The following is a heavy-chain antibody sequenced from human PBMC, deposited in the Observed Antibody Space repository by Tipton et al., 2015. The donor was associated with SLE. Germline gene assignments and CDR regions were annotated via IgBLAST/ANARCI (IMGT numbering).Heavy chain of an antibody. CDR3: ARAPEGDSYYYGLDI. V-gene: IGHV4-4*02. J-gene: IGHJ6*02. D-gene: IGHD2-21*02. CDR2: IYHIGTT. CDR1: GDSISSKNW. Sequence: PGLVKPSGTLTLTCAVAGDSISSKNWWSWVRQPPGKGLEWIGGIYHIGTTHYNPSLESRVTMSVDKSKNHFSLKLTSVAAADTAVYYCARAPEGDSYYYGLDIWGQGTTVTVSS.